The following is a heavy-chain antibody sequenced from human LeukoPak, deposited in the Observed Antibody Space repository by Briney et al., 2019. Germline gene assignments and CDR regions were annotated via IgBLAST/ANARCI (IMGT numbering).Heavy chain of an antibody. CDR1: GYTFTGYY. Sequence: GASVKVSCKASGYTFTGYYMHWVRQAPGQGLEWMGWINPNSGGTNHAQKFQGRVTMTRDTSISTAYMELSRLRSDDTAVYYCARVPRIQLWPATDYWGQGTLVTVSS. V-gene: IGHV1-2*02. D-gene: IGHD5-18*01. CDR2: INPNSGGT. CDR3: ARVPRIQLWPATDY. J-gene: IGHJ4*02.